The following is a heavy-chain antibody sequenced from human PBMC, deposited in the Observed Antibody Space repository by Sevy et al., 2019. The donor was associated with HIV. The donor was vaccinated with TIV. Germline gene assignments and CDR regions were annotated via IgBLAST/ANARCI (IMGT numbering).Heavy chain of an antibody. V-gene: IGHV3-23*01. CDR2: IRISGGNT. CDR3: AKEWTQLSDWYGELDY. J-gene: IGHJ4*02. CDR1: GFTFSNYP. Sequence: GGSLKLSCAASGFTFSNYPMSWVRQAPGKGLEWVSVIRISGGNTNYADSVKGRFTSSRDNSKNTLYQQMNSLRAEDTAVYYCAKEWTQLSDWYGELDYWGQGSLVTVSS. D-gene: IGHD6-19*01.